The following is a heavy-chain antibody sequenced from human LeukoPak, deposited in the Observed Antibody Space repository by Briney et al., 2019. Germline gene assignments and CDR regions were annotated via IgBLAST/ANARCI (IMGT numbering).Heavy chain of an antibody. CDR1: GFTFSSYS. V-gene: IGHV3-21*01. J-gene: IGHJ4*02. Sequence: GGSLRLSCAASGFTFSSYSMNWVRQAPGKGLEWVSSISSSSSYIYYADSVKGRFTIPRDNAKNSLYLQMNSLRAEDTAVYYCARASAAAGAFDYWGQGTLVTVSS. D-gene: IGHD6-13*01. CDR2: ISSSSSYI. CDR3: ARASAAAGAFDY.